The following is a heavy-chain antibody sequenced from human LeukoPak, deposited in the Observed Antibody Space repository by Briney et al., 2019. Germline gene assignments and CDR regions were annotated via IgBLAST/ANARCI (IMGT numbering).Heavy chain of an antibody. CDR3: IVSYGQTINWFDP. D-gene: IGHD3-10*01. V-gene: IGHV3-73*01. J-gene: IGHJ5*02. CDR1: GFTFRGSV. CDR2: IRSKANSYAT. Sequence: GGALRLSSAASGFTFRGSVMHWVRQASGKGLEGVRRIRSKANSYATAYAASVKGRFTTSRDDSKNTAYLQMNSLKTEDTAVYYCIVSYGQTINWFDPWSQGPLVTVSS.